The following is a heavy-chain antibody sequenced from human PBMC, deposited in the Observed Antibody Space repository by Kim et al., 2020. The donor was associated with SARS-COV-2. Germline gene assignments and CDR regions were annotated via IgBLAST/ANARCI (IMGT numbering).Heavy chain of an antibody. CDR2: IYSGGST. CDR1: GFTVRSNY. Sequence: GGSLRLSCAASGFTVRSNYMSWVRQAPGKGLEWVSVIYSGGSTYYADSVKGRFTISRDNSKNTLYLQMNSLRAGNTAVYYCARVKHDFLSGHDYYYYGMDVWGQGTTVTVSS. J-gene: IGHJ6*02. CDR3: ARVKHDFLSGHDYYYYGMDV. V-gene: IGHV3-53*01. D-gene: IGHD3-3*01.